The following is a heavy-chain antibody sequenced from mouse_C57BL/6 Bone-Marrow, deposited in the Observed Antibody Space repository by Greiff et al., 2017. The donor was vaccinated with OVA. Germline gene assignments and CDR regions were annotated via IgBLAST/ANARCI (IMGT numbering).Heavy chain of an antibody. Sequence: VQLQQSGPELVKPGASVKISCKASGYTFTDYYMNWVKQSHGKSLEWIGDINPNNGGTSHNQKFKGKATLTVDKSSSTAYMELRSLTSEDSAVYYCARAGSSYPYYFDYWGQGTTLTVSS. CDR2: INPNNGGT. CDR3: ARAGSSYPYYFDY. J-gene: IGHJ2*01. CDR1: GYTFTDYY. V-gene: IGHV1-26*01. D-gene: IGHD1-1*01.